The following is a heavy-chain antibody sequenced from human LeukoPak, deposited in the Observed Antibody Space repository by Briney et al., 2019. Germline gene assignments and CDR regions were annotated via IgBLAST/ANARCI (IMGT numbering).Heavy chain of an antibody. CDR2: ISWNSGSI. Sequence: PGGSLRLSCAASGFTFDDYAMHWVRQAPGKGLEWVSGISWNSGSIGYADSVKGRFTISRDNAKNSPYLQMNSLRAEDTALYYCAKDLAAAYGGVDYWGQGTLVTVSS. V-gene: IGHV3-9*01. D-gene: IGHD6-13*01. J-gene: IGHJ4*02. CDR3: AKDLAAAYGGVDY. CDR1: GFTFDDYA.